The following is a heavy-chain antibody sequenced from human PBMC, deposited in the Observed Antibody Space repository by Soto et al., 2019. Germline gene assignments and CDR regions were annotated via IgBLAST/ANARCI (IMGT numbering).Heavy chain of an antibody. CDR3: ARSGAYSSSWYAHYYYYYGMDV. D-gene: IGHD6-13*01. V-gene: IGHV4-34*01. CDR1: GGSFSGYY. J-gene: IGHJ6*02. Sequence: WETLSLTCAVYGGSFSGYYWSWIRQPPGKGLEWIGEINHSGSTNYNPSLKSRVTISVDTSKNQFSLKLSSVTAADTAVYYCARSGAYSSSWYAHYYYYYGMDVWGQGTTVTVSS. CDR2: INHSGST.